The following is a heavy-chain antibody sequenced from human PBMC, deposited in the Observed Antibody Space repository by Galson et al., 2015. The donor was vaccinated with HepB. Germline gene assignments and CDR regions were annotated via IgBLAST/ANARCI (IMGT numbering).Heavy chain of an antibody. D-gene: IGHD6-19*01. CDR2: ISGSGSST. CDR3: LSGQWLTRPFDY. Sequence: SLRLSCAASGFTFSSYAMSWVRQAPGKGLEWVSGISGSGSSTYYAESVKGRFTISRDNSKNTLFLQMNGLRAEDTAVYYCLSGQWLTRPFDYWGQGTLVTVSS. J-gene: IGHJ4*02. V-gene: IGHV3-23*01. CDR1: GFTFSSYA.